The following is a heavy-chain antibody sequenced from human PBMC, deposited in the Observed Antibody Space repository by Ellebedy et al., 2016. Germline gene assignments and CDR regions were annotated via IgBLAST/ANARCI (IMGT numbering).Heavy chain of an antibody. Sequence: GESLKISXAASGFTFSSYAMHWVRQAPGKGLEWVAVISYDGSNKYYADSVKGRFTISRDNSKIRVYLQMNSLRVEDTAVYYCAKVRSPDFYRNNAMDVWGQGTTVTVSS. V-gene: IGHV3-30*04. CDR2: ISYDGSNK. CDR3: AKVRSPDFYRNNAMDV. CDR1: GFTFSSYA. J-gene: IGHJ6*02. D-gene: IGHD2/OR15-2a*01.